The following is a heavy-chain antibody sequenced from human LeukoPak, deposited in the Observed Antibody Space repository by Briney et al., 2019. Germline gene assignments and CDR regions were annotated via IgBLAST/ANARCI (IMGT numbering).Heavy chain of an antibody. D-gene: IGHD4-17*01. CDR3: AKGYTVTTTLVDY. V-gene: IGHV3-23*01. CDR2: ISGSGGSP. Sequence: GGSLRLPCAASGFIFSSYAMNWVRQAPGKGLEWVSAISGSGGSPYYADSVKGRFTISRDNSKNTLFLQMNSLRAEDTAVYYCAKGYTVTTTLVDYWGQGTLVTVSS. CDR1: GFIFSSYA. J-gene: IGHJ4*02.